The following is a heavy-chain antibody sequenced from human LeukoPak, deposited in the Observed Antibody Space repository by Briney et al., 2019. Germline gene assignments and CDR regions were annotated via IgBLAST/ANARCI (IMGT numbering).Heavy chain of an antibody. CDR3: AREYCSSTSCSLDGMDV. J-gene: IGHJ6*02. CDR1: GFTFSDYY. D-gene: IGHD2-2*01. Sequence: GSLRLSCAASGFTFSDYYMSWIRQAPGKGLEWVSYISSSGSTIYYADSVKGRFTISRDNAKNSLYLQMNSLRAEDTAVYYCAREYCSSTSCSLDGMDVWCQGTTVTVSS. V-gene: IGHV3-11*01. CDR2: ISSSGSTI.